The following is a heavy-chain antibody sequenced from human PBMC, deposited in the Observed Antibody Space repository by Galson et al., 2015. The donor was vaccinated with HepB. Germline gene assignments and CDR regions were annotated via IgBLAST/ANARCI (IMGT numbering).Heavy chain of an antibody. Sequence: TLSLTCAVFGDSISSGGYSWSWVRQPPGKGLEWVGYIYRSGSTYYNPSLRRRVTISLDMSNNRFSLRLTSVTAADTAVYYCARGGLQGYCSGQTCHNAFDIWSQGTMVTVSS. CDR3: ARGGLQGYCSGQTCHNAFDI. CDR1: GDSISSGGYS. V-gene: IGHV4-30-2*01. J-gene: IGHJ3*02. CDR2: IYRSGST. D-gene: IGHD2-15*01.